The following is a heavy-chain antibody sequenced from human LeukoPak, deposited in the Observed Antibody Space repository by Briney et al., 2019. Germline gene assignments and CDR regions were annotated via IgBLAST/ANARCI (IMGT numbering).Heavy chain of an antibody. CDR1: GGSISSGSYY. J-gene: IGHJ6*04. CDR2: IYTSGST. CDR3: ARDHGYSYGPEMDV. D-gene: IGHD5-18*01. Sequence: PSETLSLTCTVSGGSISSGSYYWSWIRQPAGKGLEWIGRIYTSGSTNYNPSLKSRVTISVDTSKNQFSLKLSSVTAADTAVYYCARDHGYSYGPEMDVWGKGTTVTVSS. V-gene: IGHV4-61*02.